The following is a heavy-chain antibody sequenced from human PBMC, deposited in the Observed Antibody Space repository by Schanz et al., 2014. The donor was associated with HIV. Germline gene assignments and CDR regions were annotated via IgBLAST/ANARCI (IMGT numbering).Heavy chain of an antibody. V-gene: IGHV3-23*01. Sequence: EVQLLESGGGLVQPGGSLRLSCAASGFTFSSYAMSWVRQAPGKGLEWVSVISGSGISTYYADSVKGRFTISRDNSKNTLYLQMNSLRAEDTAVYYCATLETGATYYYYYYMDVWGQGTTVTVSS. CDR3: ATLETGATYYYYYYMDV. CDR2: ISGSGIST. D-gene: IGHD7-27*01. CDR1: GFTFSSYA. J-gene: IGHJ6*02.